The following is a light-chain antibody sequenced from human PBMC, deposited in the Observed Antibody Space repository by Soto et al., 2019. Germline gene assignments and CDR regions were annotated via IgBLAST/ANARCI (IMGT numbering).Light chain of an antibody. Sequence: DIQLTQSPSSLSASVGDTVTITCRASQGIGTWLAWFQQRPGQAPKSLIYGASTLQGGVPSRFRARGPGTDFTLTVTGLQPEDFATYFCQPYDFYPRTVGGGTKVEIK. CDR3: QPYDFYPRT. V-gene: IGKV1D-16*01. J-gene: IGKJ4*01. CDR2: GAS. CDR1: QGIGTW.